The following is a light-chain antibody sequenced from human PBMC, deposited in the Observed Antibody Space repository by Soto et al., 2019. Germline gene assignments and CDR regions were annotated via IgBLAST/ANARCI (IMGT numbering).Light chain of an antibody. J-gene: IGKJ1*01. Sequence: IQMTQCASSLSSSVGDRVTITCRASQGIRNDLGWYQQKPGKAPKLLIYDASNLESGVPSRFSGSGSGTDFTLTISGLQPDDFATYYCQQFNPYPAFGQGTKVDIK. CDR1: QGIRND. CDR3: QQFNPYPA. CDR2: DAS. V-gene: IGKV1-13*02.